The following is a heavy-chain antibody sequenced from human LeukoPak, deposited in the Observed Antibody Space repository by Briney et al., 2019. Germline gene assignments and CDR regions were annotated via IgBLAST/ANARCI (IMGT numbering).Heavy chain of an antibody. CDR2: IIPIFGTA. Sequence: SVKVSCKASGGTFSSYAISWVRQAPGQGLEWMGGIIPIFGTANYAQKFQGRVTITADESTSTAYMELSRLRSDDTAVYYCARRPKSIAARLNYFDYWGQGTLVTVSS. CDR3: ARRPKSIAARLNYFDY. J-gene: IGHJ4*02. V-gene: IGHV1-69*13. D-gene: IGHD6-6*01. CDR1: GGTFSSYA.